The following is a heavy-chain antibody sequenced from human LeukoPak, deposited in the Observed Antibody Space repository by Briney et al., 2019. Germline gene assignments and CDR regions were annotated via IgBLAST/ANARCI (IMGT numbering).Heavy chain of an antibody. CDR2: IRYDGSNK. V-gene: IGHV3-30*02. CDR1: GFTFSSYG. Sequence: PGGSLRLSCAASGFTFSSYGMHWVRQAPGKGLEWVAFIRYDGSNKYYADSVKGRFTTSRDNSKNTLYLQMNSLRAEDTAVYYCAKDHDYSGSYLDYWGQGTLVTVSS. CDR3: AKDHDYSGSYLDY. D-gene: IGHD1-26*01. J-gene: IGHJ4*02.